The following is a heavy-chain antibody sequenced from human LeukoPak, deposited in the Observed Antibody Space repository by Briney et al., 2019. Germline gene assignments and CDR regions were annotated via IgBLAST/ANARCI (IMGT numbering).Heavy chain of an antibody. Sequence: GASVKVSCKASGYTFTGYYMHWVRQAPGQGLEWMGWINPNSGGTNYAQKFQGRVTMTRDTSISTAYMELSRLRSDDTAVYYCAREPYYYDRSDAFDIWGQRTMVTVSS. CDR2: INPNSGGT. D-gene: IGHD3-22*01. CDR3: AREPYYYDRSDAFDI. J-gene: IGHJ3*02. V-gene: IGHV1-2*02. CDR1: GYTFTGYY.